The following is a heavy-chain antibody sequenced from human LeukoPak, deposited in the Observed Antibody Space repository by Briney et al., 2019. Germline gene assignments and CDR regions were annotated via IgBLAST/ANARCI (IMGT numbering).Heavy chain of an antibody. CDR1: GFTFSNAW. V-gene: IGHV3-15*01. D-gene: IGHD1-26*01. CDR2: IKSKADGETT. J-gene: IGHJ4*02. CDR3: ARARGGSYDY. Sequence: PGGSLRLSCAASGFTFSNAWMNWVRQAPGKGLEWVGLKGLEWVGRIKSKADGETTDYAAPVKGRFTISRDNAKNSLYLQMNSLRAEDTAVYYCARARGGSYDYWGQGTLVTVSS.